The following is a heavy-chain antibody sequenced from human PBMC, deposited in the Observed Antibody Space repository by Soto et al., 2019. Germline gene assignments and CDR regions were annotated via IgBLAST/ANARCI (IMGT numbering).Heavy chain of an antibody. V-gene: IGHV5-51*01. CDR3: ARPGQLLFGKAPFDD. Sequence: PGESLKISCKGSGYSFTSYWIGWVRQMPGKGLEWMGIIYPGDSDTRYSPSFQGQVTISADKSISTAYLQWSSLKASDTAMYYCARPGQLLFGKAPFDDWGQGTLVTVSS. J-gene: IGHJ4*02. CDR2: IYPGDSDT. D-gene: IGHD2-2*01. CDR1: GYSFTSYW.